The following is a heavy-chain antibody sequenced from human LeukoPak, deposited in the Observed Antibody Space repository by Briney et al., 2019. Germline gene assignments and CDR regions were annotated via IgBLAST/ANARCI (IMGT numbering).Heavy chain of an antibody. CDR2: TYYRSKWYN. D-gene: IGHD6-13*01. CDR1: GDSVSSNSAA. V-gene: IGHV6-1*01. CDR3: AREFFITGSTTVSYNWFDP. J-gene: IGHJ5*02. Sequence: SQTLSLTCAISGDSVSSNSAAWNWIRQSPSRGLEWLGRTYYRSKWYNDYAVSVKSRITINPDTSKNQFSLQLNSVTPEDTAVYYCAREFFITGSTTVSYNWFDPWGQGTLVTVSS.